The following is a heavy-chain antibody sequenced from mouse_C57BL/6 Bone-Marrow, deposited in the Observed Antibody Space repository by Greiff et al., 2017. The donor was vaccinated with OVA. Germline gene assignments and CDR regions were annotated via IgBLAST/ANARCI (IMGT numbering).Heavy chain of an antibody. J-gene: IGHJ3*01. CDR3: TTLIYYGNSAWFAY. Sequence: VQLQQSGAELVRPGASVKLSCTASGFTIKDDYMHWVKQRPEQGLEWIGWIDPENGDTEYASKFQGKATITADTSSNTAYLQLSSLTSEDTAVYSCTTLIYYGNSAWFAYWGQGTLVTVSA. CDR2: IDPENGDT. V-gene: IGHV14-4*01. D-gene: IGHD2-1*01. CDR1: GFTIKDDY.